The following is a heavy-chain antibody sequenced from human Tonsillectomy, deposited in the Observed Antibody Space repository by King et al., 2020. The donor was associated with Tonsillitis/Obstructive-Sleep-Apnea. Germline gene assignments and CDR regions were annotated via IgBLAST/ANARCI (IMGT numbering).Heavy chain of an antibody. CDR2: INSDGSST. V-gene: IGHV3-74*01. J-gene: IGHJ4*02. CDR3: AMAYGGFDY. D-gene: IGHD4-17*01. Sequence: VQLVESGGGLVQPGGSVRLSGAASGFTFSSYWMHGVRQAPGKGLVWVSRINSDGSSTRHADSVKGRFTISRDNAKKTLYLQMNSLRAEDTAVYYCAMAYGGFDYWGQGTLVTVSS. CDR1: GFTFSSYW.